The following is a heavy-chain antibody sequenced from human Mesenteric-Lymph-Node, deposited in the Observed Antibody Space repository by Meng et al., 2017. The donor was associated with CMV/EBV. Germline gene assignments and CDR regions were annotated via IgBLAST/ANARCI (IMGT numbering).Heavy chain of an antibody. Sequence: SETLSLTCTVSGGSVSSGDYYWSWIRQPPGKGLEWIGYIYYSGSTNYNPSLKSRLSISLDTSKNQFSLKLSSVTAADTAVYYCATDRDAIFGVIRYWGQGTLVTVSS. CDR2: IYYSGST. D-gene: IGHD3-3*01. J-gene: IGHJ4*02. CDR1: GGSVSSGDYY. CDR3: ATDRDAIFGVIRY. V-gene: IGHV4-61*08.